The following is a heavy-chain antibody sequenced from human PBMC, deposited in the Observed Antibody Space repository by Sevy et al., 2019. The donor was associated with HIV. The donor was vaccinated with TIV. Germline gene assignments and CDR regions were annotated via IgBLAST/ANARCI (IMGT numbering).Heavy chain of an antibody. D-gene: IGHD2-15*01. J-gene: IGHJ6*02. V-gene: IGHV3-21*01. CDR2: ISSSSSYI. Sequence: GGSLRLSCAASGFTFSSYSMNWVRQAQGKGLEWVSSISSSSSYIYYADSVKGRFTISRDNAKNSLYLQMNSLRAEDTAVYYCARDEIVYCSGGSCYAYGYGMDVWGQGTTVTVSS. CDR3: ARDEIVYCSGGSCYAYGYGMDV. CDR1: GFTFSSYS.